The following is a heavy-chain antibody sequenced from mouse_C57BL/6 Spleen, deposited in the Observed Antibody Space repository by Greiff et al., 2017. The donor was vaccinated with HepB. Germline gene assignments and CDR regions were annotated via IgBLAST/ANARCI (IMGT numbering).Heavy chain of an antibody. V-gene: IGHV14-3*01. CDR2: IDPANGNT. J-gene: IGHJ2*01. CDR3: ARSATGGFDY. D-gene: IGHD6-1*01. Sequence: EVQLQQSVAELVRPGASVKLSCTASGFTFKNTYMHWVKQRPEQGLEWIGRIDPANGNTNYAPKFQGKATITADTSSNTAYLQLSSLTSEDTAIYYCARSATGGFDYWGQGTTLTVSS. CDR1: GFTFKNTY.